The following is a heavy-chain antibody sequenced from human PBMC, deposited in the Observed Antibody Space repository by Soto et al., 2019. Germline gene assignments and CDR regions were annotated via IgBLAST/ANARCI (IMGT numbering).Heavy chain of an antibody. CDR1: GYTFTSYY. Sequence: ASVKVSCKASGYTFTSYYMHWVRQAPRQVLEWMGIINPSGGSTSYAQKFQGRVTMTRDTSTSTVYMELSSLRSEDTAVYYCARAFGIAVAGYYYYYGMDVWGQGTTVTVSS. CDR3: ARAFGIAVAGYYYYYGMDV. D-gene: IGHD6-19*01. J-gene: IGHJ6*02. V-gene: IGHV1-46*01. CDR2: INPSGGST.